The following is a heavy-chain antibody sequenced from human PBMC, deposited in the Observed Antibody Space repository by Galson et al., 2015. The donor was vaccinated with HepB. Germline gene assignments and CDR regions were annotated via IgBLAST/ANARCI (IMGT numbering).Heavy chain of an antibody. CDR2: ISGSGRRI. CDR3: ARDLTVTMIVGRDAFDI. Sequence: SLRLSCAASGFSYSSYDMNWVRQAPGKGLEWVSDISGSGRRIHYADSVKGRFTISRDNSKNTVFLQMDSLRLEDTATYYCARDLTVTMIVGRDAFDIWGQGTMVTVSS. V-gene: IGHV3-23*01. D-gene: IGHD3-22*01. J-gene: IGHJ3*02. CDR1: GFSYSSYD.